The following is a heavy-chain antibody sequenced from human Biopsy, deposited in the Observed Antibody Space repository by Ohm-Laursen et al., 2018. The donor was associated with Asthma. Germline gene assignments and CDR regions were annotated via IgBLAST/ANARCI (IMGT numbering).Heavy chain of an antibody. V-gene: IGHV1-3*01. Sequence: ASVKVSCKTSAYTITSNAMHWVRQAPGQRLEWMGWINPGNGNTKYSQKFQGRLTISRDTSASTAYMDLSSLRSEDTAVYYCARTYFDFLTGQVHDAFAVWGQGTMVTVSS. J-gene: IGHJ3*01. CDR3: ARTYFDFLTGQVHDAFAV. D-gene: IGHD3-9*01. CDR2: INPGNGNT. CDR1: AYTITSNA.